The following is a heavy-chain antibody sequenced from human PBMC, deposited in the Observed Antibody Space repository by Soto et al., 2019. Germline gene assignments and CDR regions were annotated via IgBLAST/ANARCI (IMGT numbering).Heavy chain of an antibody. CDR1: GYTFTSYA. D-gene: IGHD2-2*01. V-gene: IGHV1-3*01. CDR3: ARDRIVVPAARRYGMDV. Sequence: ASVKVSCKASGYTFTSYAMHWVRQAPGQRLEWMGWINAGNGNTKYSQKFQGRVTITRDTSAGTAYMELSSLRSEDTAVYYCARDRIVVPAARRYGMDVWGQGTRVTVSS. CDR2: INAGNGNT. J-gene: IGHJ6*02.